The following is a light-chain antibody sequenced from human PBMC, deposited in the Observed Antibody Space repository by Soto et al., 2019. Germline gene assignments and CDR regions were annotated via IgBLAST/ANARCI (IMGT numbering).Light chain of an antibody. CDR2: DVR. Sequence: QSALTQPASVSGAPGQSITISCTGTSSDVGGYNSVSWYQQHPGKVPKLMIYDVRHRPSGVSNRFSGSKSGNTASLTISGLQAEDEADYYCSSYTSSSSGVFGTGTKVTVL. J-gene: IGLJ1*01. CDR3: SSYTSSSSGV. CDR1: SSDVGGYNS. V-gene: IGLV2-14*01.